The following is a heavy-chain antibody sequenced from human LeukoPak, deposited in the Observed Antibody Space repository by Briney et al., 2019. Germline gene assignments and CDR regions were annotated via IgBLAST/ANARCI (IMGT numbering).Heavy chain of an antibody. Sequence: PGGSLRLSCAASGFTFSSYWMNWARQAPGKGLEWVASINHNGNVNYYVDSVKGRFTISRDNAKNSLYLQMSNLRAEDTAVYYCARVPPLSTVGYGMDVWGQGTTVTVSS. CDR1: GFTFSSYW. J-gene: IGHJ6*02. V-gene: IGHV3-7*03. D-gene: IGHD4-11*01. CDR3: ARVPPLSTVGYGMDV. CDR2: INHNGNVN.